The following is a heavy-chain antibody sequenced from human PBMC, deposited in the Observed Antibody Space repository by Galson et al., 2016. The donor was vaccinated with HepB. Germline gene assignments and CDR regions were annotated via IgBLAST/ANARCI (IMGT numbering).Heavy chain of an antibody. V-gene: IGHV1-46*01. CDR3: ARFAAGCNLGGGMDV. CDR2: INHNVAGT. D-gene: IGHD3-16*01. J-gene: IGHJ6*02. Sequence: SVTVSCKASGYDFSTYFIHWVRQAPGQGLEWMGIINHNVAGTSYAQHSQRRVTMTTDTSITPVYLELNSLRYDDTAVYYCARFAAGCNLGGGMDVWGQGTTVTVAS. CDR1: GYDFSTYF.